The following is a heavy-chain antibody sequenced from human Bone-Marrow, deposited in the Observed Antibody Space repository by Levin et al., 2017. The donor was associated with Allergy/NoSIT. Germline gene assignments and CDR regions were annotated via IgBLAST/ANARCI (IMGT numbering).Heavy chain of an antibody. D-gene: IGHD2-2*01. J-gene: IGHJ4*02. CDR3: ARGRVGVVVPAALFG. CDR2: ISYDGSNK. Sequence: SCAASGFTFSSYAMHWVRQAPGKGLEWVAVISYDGSNKYYADSVKGRFTISRDNSKNTLYLQMNSLRAEDTAVYYCARGRVGVVVPAALFGWGQGTLVTVSS. V-gene: IGHV3-30-3*01. CDR1: GFTFSSYA.